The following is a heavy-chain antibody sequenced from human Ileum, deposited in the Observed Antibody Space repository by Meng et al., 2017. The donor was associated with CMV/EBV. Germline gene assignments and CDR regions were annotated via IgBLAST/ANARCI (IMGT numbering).Heavy chain of an antibody. CDR3: VRAQWLDY. D-gene: IGHD6-19*01. CDR1: GFTFSNYV. Sequence: GGSLRLSFVVSGFTFSNYVRYWVGQAPGKGLEWVAFIRFRGTDTRYPDSLKGRFTISRDNSKNTLFLQMNGLRPDDTAVYYCVRAQWLDYWGQGTLVTVSS. CDR2: IRFRGTDT. V-gene: IGHV3-30*02. J-gene: IGHJ4*02.